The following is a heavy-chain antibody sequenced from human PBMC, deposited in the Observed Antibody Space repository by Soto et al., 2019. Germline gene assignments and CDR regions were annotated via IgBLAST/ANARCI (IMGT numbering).Heavy chain of an antibody. CDR1: GGSISSCGYS. V-gene: IGHV4-30-2*01. CDR2: IYHSVST. CDR3: ARGLGAVANFDY. Sequence: QLQLQESGSGLVKPSQTLSLTCAVSGGSISSCGYSWSWIRQPPGKGLEWIGYIYHSVSTYYNPSLKSRVTISVDRSKNQFYLKLRSVTAADTAVYYCARGLGAVANFDYWGQGTLVTVS. D-gene: IGHD6-19*01. J-gene: IGHJ4*02.